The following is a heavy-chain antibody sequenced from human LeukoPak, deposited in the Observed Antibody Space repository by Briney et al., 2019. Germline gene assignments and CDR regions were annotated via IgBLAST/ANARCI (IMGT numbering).Heavy chain of an antibody. Sequence: PSETLSLTCTVSGGSISSYYWSWIRQPAGKGLEWIGRIYTSGSTNYNPSLKSRVTISVHTSKNQFSLKLSSVTAADTAVYYCARDASYSSGSHFDYWGQGTLVTVSS. D-gene: IGHD6-19*01. CDR3: ARDASYSSGSHFDY. CDR1: GGSISSYY. V-gene: IGHV4-4*07. CDR2: IYTSGST. J-gene: IGHJ4*02.